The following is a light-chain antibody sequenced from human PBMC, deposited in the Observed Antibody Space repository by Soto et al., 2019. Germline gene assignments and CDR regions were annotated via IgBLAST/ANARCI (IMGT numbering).Light chain of an antibody. J-gene: IGLJ1*01. CDR1: SSDIGGYYY. CDR3: TSYSSSDIFYV. CDR2: QVT. Sequence: QSVLTQPASVSVSPGQSITISCTGTSSDIGGYYYVSWYQHHPGKAPKLLIYQVTNRPSRVSNRFSGSKSGNTASLTISGLQADDEADYYCTSYSSSDIFYVFRTGTKVTVL. V-gene: IGLV2-14*01.